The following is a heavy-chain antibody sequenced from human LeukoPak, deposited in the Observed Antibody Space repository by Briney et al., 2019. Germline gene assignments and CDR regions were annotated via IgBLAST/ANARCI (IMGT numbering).Heavy chain of an antibody. V-gene: IGHV3-21*04. J-gene: IGHJ4*02. CDR2: ISSSSSYI. CDR1: GFTFSSYS. Sequence: GGSLRLSCAASGFTFSSYSMNWVRQAPGKGLEWVSSISSSSSYIYYADSVKGRFTISRDNAKNSLYLQMNSLRADDTAVYYCAKDPIRDHYDTIPSYYFDSWGQGTLVTVSS. D-gene: IGHD3-22*01. CDR3: AKDPIRDHYDTIPSYYFDS.